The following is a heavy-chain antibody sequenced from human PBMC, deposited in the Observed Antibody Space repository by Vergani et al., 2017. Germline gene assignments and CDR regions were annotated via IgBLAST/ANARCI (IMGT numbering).Heavy chain of an antibody. V-gene: IGHV3-7*03. D-gene: IGHD1-26*01. Sequence: EGQLVESGGDWVQRGGSLRLSCAASGFISSSYWMSWVRQAPGKGLEWVANVNQDGSEKYYVDSVRGRFTISRDNAKNSIYLQMNSLRAEDTAVYYCAKDRPRDWETPLFLFDYWGQGTLVAVSS. J-gene: IGHJ4*02. CDR3: AKDRPRDWETPLFLFDY. CDR2: VNQDGSEK. CDR1: GFISSSYW.